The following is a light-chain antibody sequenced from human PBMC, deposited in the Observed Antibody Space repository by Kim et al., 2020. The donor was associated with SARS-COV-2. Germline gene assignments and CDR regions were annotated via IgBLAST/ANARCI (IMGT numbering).Light chain of an antibody. J-gene: IGKJ2*01. CDR2: GAS. V-gene: IGKV3-15*01. Sequence: EIARTQSPAVMTVSPGERSTNSCRARQSVNNNLAWFQQKPGQAPRLLIYGASVRASGVPARFSGSGSGTDFTLTISSLQSEDFAVYYCQQHHSWPPYSFGQGTKLEI. CDR3: QQHHSWPPYS. CDR1: QSVNNN.